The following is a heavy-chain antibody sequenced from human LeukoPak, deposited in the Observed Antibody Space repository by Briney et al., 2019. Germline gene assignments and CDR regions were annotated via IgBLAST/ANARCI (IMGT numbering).Heavy chain of an antibody. CDR2: IYYSGST. CDR1: GGSISSYY. J-gene: IGHJ4*02. D-gene: IGHD6-19*01. CDR3: ARVTGYSSGWSPYYFDY. V-gene: IGHV4-59*01. Sequence: SETLSLTCTVSGGSISSYYWSRIRQPPGKGLEWIGYIYYSGSTNYNPSLKSRVTIPVDTSKNQFSLKLSSVTAADTAVYYCARVTGYSSGWSPYYFDYWGQGTLVTVSS.